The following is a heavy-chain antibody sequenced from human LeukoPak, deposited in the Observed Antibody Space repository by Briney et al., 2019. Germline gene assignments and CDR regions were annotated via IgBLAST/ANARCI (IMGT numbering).Heavy chain of an antibody. CDR2: ISGSGGST. Sequence: QPGGFLRLSCAASGFTFSSYAMSWVRQAPGKGLEWVSAISGSGGSTYYADSVKGRFTISRDNSKNTLYLQMNSLRAEDTAVYYCAKVSGSDYGDYTGFDYWGQGTLVTVSS. V-gene: IGHV3-23*01. CDR1: GFTFSSYA. D-gene: IGHD4-17*01. CDR3: AKVSGSDYGDYTGFDY. J-gene: IGHJ4*02.